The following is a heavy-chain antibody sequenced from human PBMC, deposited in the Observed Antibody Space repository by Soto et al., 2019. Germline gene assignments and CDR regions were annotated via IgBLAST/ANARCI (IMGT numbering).Heavy chain of an antibody. CDR1: GFTFSSYA. CDR2: ISGSGGST. D-gene: IGHD2-2*01. J-gene: IGHJ6*02. CDR3: AKSTCRGTSCYLPYYYYYGMDV. Sequence: PGGSLRLSCAASGFTFSSYAMSWVRQAPGKGLEWVSAISGSGGSTYYADSVKGRFTISRDNSKNTLYLQMNSLRAEDTAVYYCAKSTCRGTSCYLPYYYYYGMDVWGQGTTVTVSS. V-gene: IGHV3-23*01.